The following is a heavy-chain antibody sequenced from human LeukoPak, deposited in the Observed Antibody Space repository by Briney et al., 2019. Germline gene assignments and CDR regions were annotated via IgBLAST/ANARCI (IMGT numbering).Heavy chain of an antibody. Sequence: SETLSLTCTVSGGSISSSSYYWGWIRQPPGKGLEWIGSIYYSGSTYYNPSLKSRVTISVDTSKNQLSLKLSSVTAADTAVYYCARDVLSGWSLYYFDYWGQGTLVTVSS. J-gene: IGHJ4*02. CDR3: ARDVLSGWSLYYFDY. CDR1: GGSISSSSYY. D-gene: IGHD6-19*01. V-gene: IGHV4-39*07. CDR2: IYYSGST.